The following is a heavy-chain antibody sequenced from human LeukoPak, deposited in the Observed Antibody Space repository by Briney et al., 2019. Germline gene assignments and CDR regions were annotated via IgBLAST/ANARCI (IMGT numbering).Heavy chain of an antibody. CDR1: GGSFSGYY. CDR3: ARVWPSSSSLNWFDP. CDR2: INHSGST. D-gene: IGHD6-6*01. J-gene: IGHJ5*02. Sequence: SETLSLTCAVYGGSFSGYYWSWIRQPPGKGLEWIGEINHSGSTNYNPSLKSRVTISVDTSKNQFSLKLSSVTAADTAVYYCARVWPSSSSLNWFDPWGQGTLVTVSS. V-gene: IGHV4-34*01.